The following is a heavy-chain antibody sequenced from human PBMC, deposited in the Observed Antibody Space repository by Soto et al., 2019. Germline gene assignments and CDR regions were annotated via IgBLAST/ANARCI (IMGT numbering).Heavy chain of an antibody. J-gene: IGHJ4*02. CDR1: GYTFSGYA. CDR3: ARDGHLRTYYYDSSGYYYDY. D-gene: IGHD3-22*01. CDR2: INAGNGNT. Sequence: ASVKVSCKASGYTFSGYAMHWVRQAPGQRLEWMGWINAGNGNTKYSQKLQGRVTMTTDTSTSTAYMELRSLRSDDTAVYYCARDGHLRTYYYDSSGYYYDYWGQGTLVTVPQ. V-gene: IGHV1-3*01.